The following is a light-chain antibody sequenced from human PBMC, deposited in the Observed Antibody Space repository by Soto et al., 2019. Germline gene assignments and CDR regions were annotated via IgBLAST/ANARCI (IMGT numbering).Light chain of an antibody. CDR3: QQYGSSPLYT. J-gene: IGKJ2*01. CDR2: VAS. CDR1: QSVNSNY. V-gene: IGKV3-20*01. Sequence: EIVLTQSPGTLSLSPGEGATLSCRASQSVNSNYLAWYQQKPGQAPRLLIYVASSRATGIPDRFSGSGSGTDFTLTISRLEPEDFAVYYCQQYGSSPLYTFGQGTKLEIK.